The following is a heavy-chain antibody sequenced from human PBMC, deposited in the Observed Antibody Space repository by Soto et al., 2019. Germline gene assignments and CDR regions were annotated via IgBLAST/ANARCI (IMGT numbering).Heavy chain of an antibody. D-gene: IGHD5-12*01. CDR1: GYSFTRDW. Sequence: RGESLKISCEASGYSFTRDWIGWVRQMPGKGLEWMGIIYPGDSDTRYSPSFQGQVTISADKSISTAYLQWSSLKASDTAMYYCARLGGYTYGRHFDYWGQGTLVTVSS. CDR3: ARLGGYTYGRHFDY. V-gene: IGHV5-51*01. J-gene: IGHJ4*02. CDR2: IYPGDSDT.